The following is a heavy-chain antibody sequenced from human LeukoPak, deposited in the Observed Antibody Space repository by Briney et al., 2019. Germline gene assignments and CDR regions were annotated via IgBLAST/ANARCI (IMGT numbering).Heavy chain of an antibody. D-gene: IGHD6-19*01. CDR3: ARARSAVPGTVWLDP. J-gene: IGHJ5*02. Sequence: ASVKVSCKPSDYNFASYNFGWVRQAPGQGLEWVGWISAYNANTNYAQKFQDRVTLTTDRSTSTAFMELRGLTSDDTAVYYCARARSAVPGTVWLDPWGQGTLVIVSS. CDR2: ISAYNANT. CDR1: DYNFASYN. V-gene: IGHV1-18*01.